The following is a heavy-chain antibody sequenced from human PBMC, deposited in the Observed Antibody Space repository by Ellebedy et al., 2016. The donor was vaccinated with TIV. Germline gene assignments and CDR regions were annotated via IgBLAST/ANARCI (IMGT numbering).Heavy chain of an antibody. D-gene: IGHD6-19*01. CDR1: GGSISNSIYN. J-gene: IGHJ4*02. V-gene: IGHV4-39*01. Sequence: MPSETLSLTCTVSGGSISNSIYNWAWIRQPPGEWLEWIGSIYYTGTTYYNPSLKSRLTMSIDTSKNQFSLNLTFVTAADTAVYYCARRGGLAQFDYWGQGALVTVSS. CDR3: ARRGGLAQFDY. CDR2: IYYTGTT.